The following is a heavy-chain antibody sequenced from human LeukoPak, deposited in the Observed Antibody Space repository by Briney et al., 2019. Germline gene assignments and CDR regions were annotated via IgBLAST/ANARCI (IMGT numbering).Heavy chain of an antibody. CDR1: GGSISSYY. J-gene: IGHJ3*02. V-gene: IGHV4-59*08. Sequence: SETLSLTCTVSGGSISSYYWSWIRQPPGKGLEWIGYIYYSGSTNYNPSLKSRVTISVDTSKNQFSLKLSSVTAADTAVYYCARHKAAAGGDAFDIWGQGTMVTVSS. CDR2: IYYSGST. CDR3: ARHKAAAGGDAFDI. D-gene: IGHD6-13*01.